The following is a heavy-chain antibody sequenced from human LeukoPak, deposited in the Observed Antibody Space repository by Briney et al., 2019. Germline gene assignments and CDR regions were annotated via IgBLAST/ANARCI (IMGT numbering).Heavy chain of an antibody. V-gene: IGHV4-34*01. CDR2: INHSGST. CDR3: ARERYSSSSLDY. Sequence: SETLSLTCAVYGGSFSGYCWSWIRQPPGKGLEWIGEINHSGSTNYNPSLKSRVTISVDTSKNQFSLKLSSVTAADTAVYYCARERYSSSSLDYWGQGTLVTVSS. J-gene: IGHJ4*02. CDR1: GGSFSGYC. D-gene: IGHD6-6*01.